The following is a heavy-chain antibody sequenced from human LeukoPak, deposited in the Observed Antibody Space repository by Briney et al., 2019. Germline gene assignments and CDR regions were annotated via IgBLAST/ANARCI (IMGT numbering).Heavy chain of an antibody. J-gene: IGHJ4*02. D-gene: IGHD1-7*01. V-gene: IGHV1-46*01. CDR2: INPSGGST. Sequence: ASVKVSCKASGYTFTSYYMHWVRQAPGQGLEWMGIINPSGGSTSYAQKFQGRVTMTRDMSTSTVYMELSSLRAEDTAVYYCARLSRTSALRDYWGQGTLVTVSS. CDR1: GYTFTSYY. CDR3: ARLSRTSALRDY.